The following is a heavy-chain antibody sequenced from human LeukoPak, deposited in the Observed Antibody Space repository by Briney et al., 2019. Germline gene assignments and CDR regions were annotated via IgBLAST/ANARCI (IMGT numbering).Heavy chain of an antibody. J-gene: IGHJ4*02. CDR2: IYYSGST. CDR3: ARVSYSSSWYYFDY. Sequence: SETLSLTCTVPGGSISSYYWSWIRQPPGKGLEWIGYIYYSGSTNYNPSLKSRVTISVDTSKNQFSLKLSSVTAADTAVYYCARVSYSSSWYYFDYWGQGTLVTVSS. V-gene: IGHV4-59*01. D-gene: IGHD6-13*01. CDR1: GGSISSYY.